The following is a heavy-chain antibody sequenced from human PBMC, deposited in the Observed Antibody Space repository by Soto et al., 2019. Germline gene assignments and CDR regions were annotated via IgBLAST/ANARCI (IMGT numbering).Heavy chain of an antibody. CDR1: GGSISSGGYC. V-gene: IGHV4-31*03. J-gene: IGHJ6*03. Sequence: SETLSLTCTVSGGSISSGGYCWSWIRQHPGKGLEWIGYIYYSGSTYYNPSLKSRVTISVDTSKNQFSLKLSSVTAADTAVYYCARDGPEGVKATTAYYYYYMDVWGKGTTVTVSS. CDR3: ARDGPEGVKATTAYYYYYMDV. D-gene: IGHD5-12*01. CDR2: IYYSGST.